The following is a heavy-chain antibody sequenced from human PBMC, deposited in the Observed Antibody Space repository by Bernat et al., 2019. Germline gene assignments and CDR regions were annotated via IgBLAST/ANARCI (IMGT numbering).Heavy chain of an antibody. Sequence: QLQLQASGPGLVKPSETLSLTCAVSGGSVSSSSYYWGWVRQPPGKGLEWIGNIYYSGITYFNPSLKSRITVSVDTSKNQFSLKLSSMTAADTAVYYCARLDFWTGSGASYFDLWGQGTLVTVSS. D-gene: IGHD3/OR15-3a*01. CDR3: ARLDFWTGSGASYFDL. CDR2: IYYSGIT. V-gene: IGHV4-39*01. J-gene: IGHJ4*02. CDR1: GGSVSSSSYY.